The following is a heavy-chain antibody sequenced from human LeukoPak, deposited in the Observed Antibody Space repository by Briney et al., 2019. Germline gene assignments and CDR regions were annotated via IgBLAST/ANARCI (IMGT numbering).Heavy chain of an antibody. CDR1: GFTFSSYW. J-gene: IGHJ6*04. Sequence: GGSLRLSCAASGFTFSSYWMHWVRQAPGKGLEWVSYISSSGSTIYYADSVKGRFTVSRDNAKNSLYLQMNSLRAEDTAVYYCAELGITMIGGVWGKGTTVTISS. D-gene: IGHD3-10*02. CDR3: AELGITMIGGV. CDR2: ISSSGSTI. V-gene: IGHV3-48*04.